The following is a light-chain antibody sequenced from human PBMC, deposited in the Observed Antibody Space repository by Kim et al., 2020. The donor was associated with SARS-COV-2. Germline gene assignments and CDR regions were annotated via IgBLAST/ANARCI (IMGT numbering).Light chain of an antibody. Sequence: DIQMTQSPSSLSASVGDRVTITCRASQGISNSLAWFQQKPGKAPKSLIYAASNLQSGVPSKFSGSGSGTDFTLTISSLHPEDFATYYCQQYNTYPLTFGQGTKVDIK. CDR2: AAS. V-gene: IGKV1-16*02. CDR1: QGISNS. CDR3: QQYNTYPLT. J-gene: IGKJ1*01.